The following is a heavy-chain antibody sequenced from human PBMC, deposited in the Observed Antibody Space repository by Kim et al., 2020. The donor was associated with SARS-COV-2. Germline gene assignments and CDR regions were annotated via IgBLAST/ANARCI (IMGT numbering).Heavy chain of an antibody. J-gene: IGHJ4*02. CDR1: GFTFSSYA. CDR2: ISYDGSNK. D-gene: IGHD3-9*01. V-gene: IGHV3-30*04. Sequence: GGSLRLSCAASGFTFSSYAMHWVRQAPGKGLEWVAVISYDGSNKYYADSVKGRFTLSRDNSKNTLYLQMNSLRAEDTAVYDCARGSRRYYDILTGPPGYFDYGGPGTLVPVPS. CDR3: ARGSRRYYDILTGPPGYFDY.